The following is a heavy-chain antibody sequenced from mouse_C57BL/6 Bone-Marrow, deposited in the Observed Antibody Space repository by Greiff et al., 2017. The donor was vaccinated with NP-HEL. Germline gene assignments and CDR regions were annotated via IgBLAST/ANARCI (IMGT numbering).Heavy chain of an antibody. J-gene: IGHJ3*01. CDR1: GYSITSGYD. CDR3: ARGDGYPFAY. CDR2: ISYSGST. D-gene: IGHD2-3*01. V-gene: IGHV3-1*01. Sequence: EVQLQQSGPGMVKPSQSLSLTCTVTGYSITSGYDWHWIRHFPGNKLEWMGYISYSGSTNYNPSLKSRISITHATSKNHFFLKLNSVTTEDTATDYCARGDGYPFAYWGQGTLVTVSA.